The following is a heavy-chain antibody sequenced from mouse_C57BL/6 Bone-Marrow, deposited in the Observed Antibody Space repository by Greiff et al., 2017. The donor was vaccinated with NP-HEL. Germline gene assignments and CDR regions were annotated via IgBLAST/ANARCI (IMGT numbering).Heavy chain of an antibody. J-gene: IGHJ3*01. V-gene: IGHV5-4*01. CDR2: ISDGGSYT. CDR3: AREMGRAY. Sequence: EVKLMESGGGLVKPGGSLKLSCAASGFTFSSYAMSWVRQTPEKRLEWVATISDGGSYTYYPDNVKGRFTISRDNAKNNLYLQMSHLKSEDTAMYYCAREMGRAYWGQGTLVTVSA. CDR1: GFTFSSYA. D-gene: IGHD4-1*01.